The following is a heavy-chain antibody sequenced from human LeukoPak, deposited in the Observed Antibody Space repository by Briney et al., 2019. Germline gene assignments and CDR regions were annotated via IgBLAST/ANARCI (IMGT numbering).Heavy chain of an antibody. CDR1: GFTVSSNY. V-gene: IGHV3-7*04. J-gene: IGHJ4*02. CDR2: IKQDGSKK. Sequence: GGSLRLSCAASGFTVSSNYMTWVRQAPGKGLEWVANIKQDGSKKSYVDSVKGRFTISRDNAKNSLYLQMNSLRAEDMAIYYCTRVGYIDEGIDYWGQGTLVTVSS. CDR3: TRVGYIDEGIDY. D-gene: IGHD5-24*01.